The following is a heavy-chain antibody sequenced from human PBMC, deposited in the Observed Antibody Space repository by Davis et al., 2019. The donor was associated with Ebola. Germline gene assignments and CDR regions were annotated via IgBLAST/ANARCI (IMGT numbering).Heavy chain of an antibody. CDR1: GFTFSSYW. J-gene: IGHJ4*02. V-gene: IGHV3-7*03. CDR3: ARYYYDTSGYSTYFDY. CDR2: IKQDGSQK. D-gene: IGHD3-22*01. Sequence: GESLKISCAASGFTFSSYWMSWVRQAPGKGLEWEANIKQDGSQKYYVDSVKGRFTLSRDNAKNSLYLQMNSLRAEDTAVYYCARYYYDTSGYSTYFDYWGQGTLVTVSS.